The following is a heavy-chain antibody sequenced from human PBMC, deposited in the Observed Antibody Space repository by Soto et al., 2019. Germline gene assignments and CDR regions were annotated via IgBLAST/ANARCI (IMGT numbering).Heavy chain of an antibody. V-gene: IGHV4-59*08. J-gene: IGHJ4*02. CDR2: IYYSGST. CDR1: GGSISSYY. Sequence: QVQLQESGPGLVKPSETLSLTCTVSGGSISSYYWSWIRQPPGKGLEWIGYIYYSGSTNYNPSLKSRVTITVDTSKNQFSLKLSSVTAADTAVYYCARLSGGVVVAKNGFDYWGQRTLVTVSS. CDR3: ARLSGGVVVAKNGFDY. D-gene: IGHD2-15*01.